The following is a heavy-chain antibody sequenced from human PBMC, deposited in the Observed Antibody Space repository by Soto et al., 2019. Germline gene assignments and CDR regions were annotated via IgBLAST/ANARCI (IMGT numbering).Heavy chain of an antibody. D-gene: IGHD6-6*01. Sequence: GGSLRLSCAASGFTFSSYAMSWVRQAPGKGLEWVSAISGSGGSTYYADSVKGRFTISRDNSKNTLYLQMNSLRAEDTALYYCAKDIAARPVYGMDVWGQGTTVTAP. V-gene: IGHV3-23*01. CDR2: ISGSGGST. CDR1: GFTFSSYA. CDR3: AKDIAARPVYGMDV. J-gene: IGHJ6*02.